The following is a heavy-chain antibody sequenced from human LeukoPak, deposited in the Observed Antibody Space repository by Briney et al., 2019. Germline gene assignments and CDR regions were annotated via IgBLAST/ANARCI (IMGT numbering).Heavy chain of an antibody. CDR3: ASVGYCSSTIFYGDYYRDL. CDR1: GGFFSGYY. V-gene: IGHV4-34*01. D-gene: IGHD2-2*01. J-gene: IGHJ6*03. CDR2: SNQSGST. Sequence: SETLSLTCAVYGGFFSGYYWSWIRQPAGKGLEGMGESNQSGSTNYNPYLLSRVPIAVDPSNNQLSLELSSVTDADTAVYYCASVGYCSSTIFYGDYYRDLWGKGTTV.